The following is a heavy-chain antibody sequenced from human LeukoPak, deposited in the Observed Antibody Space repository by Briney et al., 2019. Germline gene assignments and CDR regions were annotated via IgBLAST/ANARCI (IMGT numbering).Heavy chain of an antibody. V-gene: IGHV1-2*02. Sequence: GASVRVSCKASGYTFTGYYMHWVRQARGQGLEWMGWINPNSGGTNYAQKFQGRVTMTRDTSISTAYMELSRLRSDDTAVYYCARDLVDTAMVIWLGTFSHQTFDYWGQGTLVTVSS. CDR1: GYTFTGYY. CDR3: ARDLVDTAMVIWLGTFSHQTFDY. CDR2: INPNSGGT. D-gene: IGHD5-18*01. J-gene: IGHJ4*02.